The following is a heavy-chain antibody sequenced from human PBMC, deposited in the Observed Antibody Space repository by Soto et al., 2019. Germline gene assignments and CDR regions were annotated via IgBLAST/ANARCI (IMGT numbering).Heavy chain of an antibody. Sequence: PSETLSLTCAVYGGSFSGYYWSWIRQPPGKGLEWIGEINHSGSTNYNPSLKSRVTISVDTSKNQFSLKLSSVTAADTAVYYCARINRGYSYGRNYYYYYGMDVWGQGTTVTVS. D-gene: IGHD5-18*01. CDR1: GGSFSGYY. CDR3: ARINRGYSYGRNYYYYYGMDV. J-gene: IGHJ6*02. CDR2: INHSGST. V-gene: IGHV4-34*01.